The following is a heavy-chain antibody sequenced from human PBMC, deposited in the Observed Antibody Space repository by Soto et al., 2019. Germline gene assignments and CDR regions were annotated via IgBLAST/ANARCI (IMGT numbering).Heavy chain of an antibody. V-gene: IGHV3-33*01. D-gene: IGHD2-2*01. J-gene: IGHJ6*02. CDR1: GFIFKTFG. CDR3: VRESPPHSTSWDSGGLGV. CDR2: IWYDGDRK. Sequence: QVQLVESGGGVVQPGGTLRLSCASSGFIFKTFGMHWVRQAPGKGLEWAAVIWYDGDRKHYADSVKGRFTISRDNSNNTLYLQMTDMRVEDTAVYYCVRESPPHSTSWDSGGLGVWCQGTTVIVSS.